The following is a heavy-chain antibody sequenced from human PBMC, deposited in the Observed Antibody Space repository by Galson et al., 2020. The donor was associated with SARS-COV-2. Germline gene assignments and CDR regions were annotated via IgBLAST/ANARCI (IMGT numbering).Heavy chain of an antibody. J-gene: IGHJ4*02. CDR2: IDPSDSDI. CDR3: TRRSGYSNFDY. CDR1: GYRFTSYW. D-gene: IGHD5-18*01. V-gene: IGHV5-51*01. Sequence: GESLKISCKGSGYRFTSYWIGWERQMPGKGLEWMGIIDPSDSDIRYSPSFQGQVTISADKSISTAYLQWSSLKPSDTAMYYCTRRSGYSNFDYWGQGTLVTVSS.